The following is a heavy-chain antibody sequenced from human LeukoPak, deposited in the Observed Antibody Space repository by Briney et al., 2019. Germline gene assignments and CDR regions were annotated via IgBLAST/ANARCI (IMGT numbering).Heavy chain of an antibody. J-gene: IGHJ5*02. V-gene: IGHV1-58*02. Sequence: SVKVSCKASGFTFTSSAMQWVRQARGQRLEWIGWIVVGSGNTNYAQKFQERVTITRDMSTSTAYMELSSLRSEDTAVYYCAALPGVIIHRWFDPWGQGTLATVSS. CDR2: IVVGSGNT. D-gene: IGHD3-10*01. CDR3: AALPGVIIHRWFDP. CDR1: GFTFTSSA.